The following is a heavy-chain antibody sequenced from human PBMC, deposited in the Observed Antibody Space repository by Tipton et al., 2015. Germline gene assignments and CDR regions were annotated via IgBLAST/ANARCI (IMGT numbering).Heavy chain of an antibody. D-gene: IGHD2-2*02. V-gene: IGHV4-61*01. J-gene: IGHJ5*02. CDR2: ISYSGST. CDR1: GGSVNSANYY. CDR3: AGGAYTYNWFDP. Sequence: LRLSCTVSGGSVNSANYYWSWIRQPPGKGLEWIGYISYSGSTHYNPSFKSRVAISVDTSKNQFSLTLNSVNTADTAIYYCAGGAYTYNWFDPWGQGTLVTVSS.